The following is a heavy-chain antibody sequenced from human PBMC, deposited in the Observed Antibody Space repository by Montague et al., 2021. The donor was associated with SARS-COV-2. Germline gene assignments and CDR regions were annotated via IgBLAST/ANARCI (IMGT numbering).Heavy chain of an antibody. D-gene: IGHD4-23*01. CDR1: GDSIMPADC. J-gene: IGHJ4*02. CDR2: IYQRVST. V-gene: IGHV4-4*02. Sequence: SETLSLTCAVSGDSIMPADCWSWVRQPPGQGLEWIGEIYQRVSTNYNPSLKSRVSMSVDKSKNQVSLELCSVTAGDTALYYCVRAGGIHNRPPVWGQGALVIVSS. CDR3: VRAGGIHNRPPV.